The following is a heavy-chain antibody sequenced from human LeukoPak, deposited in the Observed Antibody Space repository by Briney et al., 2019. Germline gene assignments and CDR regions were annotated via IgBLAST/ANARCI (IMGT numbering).Heavy chain of an antibody. V-gene: IGHV3-23*01. J-gene: IGHJ4*02. Sequence: PGGSLRLSCAASGFTLDNYAMTWVRQAPGKGLEWVSAIRVSDGYTYYADSVQGRFIISRDKSKNTVSLQMNSLTGDDTALYYCARVAGSYSIRPFDFRGQGTVVIVSS. CDR1: GFTLDNYA. CDR3: ARVAGSYSIRPFDF. CDR2: IRVSDGYT. D-gene: IGHD1-26*01.